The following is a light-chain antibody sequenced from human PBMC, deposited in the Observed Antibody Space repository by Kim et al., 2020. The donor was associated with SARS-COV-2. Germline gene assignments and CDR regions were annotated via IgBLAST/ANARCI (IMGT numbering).Light chain of an antibody. V-gene: IGKV1-5*03. J-gene: IGKJ2*01. CDR3: QQYNRYT. Sequence: DIQMTQSPSTLSASVGDRVTITCRASQSIGTWLAWYQQKPGKAPKLLIYKASSLESGVPSRFSGSGSGTEFTLTISSLQPDDFATYYCQQYNRYTFGQWTKLEI. CDR1: QSIGTW. CDR2: KAS.